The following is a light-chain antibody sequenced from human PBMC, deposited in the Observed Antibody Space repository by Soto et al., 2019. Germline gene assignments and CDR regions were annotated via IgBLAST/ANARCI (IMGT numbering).Light chain of an antibody. CDR1: QTVSSN. V-gene: IGKV3-15*01. CDR3: QQYHNWPPQYT. J-gene: IGKJ2*01. CDR2: GAS. Sequence: EIVMTQSPATLSVSPGERATLSCRAGQTVSSNLAWYQQKPGQAPRLLIYGASTRATGVPARFSGSGSGTEFTLTISSLQSEDFAVYYCQQYHNWPPQYTFGQGTKLQIK.